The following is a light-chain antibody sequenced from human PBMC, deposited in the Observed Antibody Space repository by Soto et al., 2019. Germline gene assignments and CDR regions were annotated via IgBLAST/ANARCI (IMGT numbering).Light chain of an antibody. V-gene: IGKV3-11*01. CDR3: QQRSNWPT. J-gene: IGKJ4*01. Sequence: EIVLAQCPATLSLSPGGRATVSCRASQRGSSYLAWDQQKPGQAPRLLIYDASNRATGIPARFSGSGSGTDFTLTISSLAPEDFAVYYCQQRSNWPTFGGGTKVDIK. CDR2: DAS. CDR1: QRGSSY.